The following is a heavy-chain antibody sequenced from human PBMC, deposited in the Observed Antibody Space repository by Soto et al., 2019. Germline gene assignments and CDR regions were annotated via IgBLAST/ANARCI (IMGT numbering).Heavy chain of an antibody. Sequence: PSETLSLTCAVSGGSISSSNWWSWVRQPPGKGLEWIGEIYHSGSTNYNPSLKSRVTISLDKSKNQFSLKLSSVTAADTAVYYCARAFYYYDSSGYRPSLLRYHYYYGMDVGGQGTTVTVSS. CDR2: IYHSGST. CDR3: ARAFYYYDSSGYRPSLLRYHYYYGMDV. CDR1: GGSISSSNW. D-gene: IGHD3-22*01. J-gene: IGHJ6*01. V-gene: IGHV4-4*02.